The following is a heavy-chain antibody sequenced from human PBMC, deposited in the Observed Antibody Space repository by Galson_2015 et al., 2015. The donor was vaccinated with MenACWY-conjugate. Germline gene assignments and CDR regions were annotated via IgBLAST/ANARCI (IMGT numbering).Heavy chain of an antibody. V-gene: IGHV3-7*01. D-gene: IGHD6-13*01. J-gene: IGHJ3*02. CDR2: IKQDGGEK. Sequence: SLRLSCAASGFTFSTYWMNWVRQAPGKGLEWVANIKQDGGEKYYVDSVKGRFTISRDNAKNSLHLQMNSLRAEDTAVYYCVRDASRPSGSWYDPAAFDNWGQGTRVTAPS. CDR3: VRDASRPSGSWYDPAAFDN. CDR1: GFTFSTYW.